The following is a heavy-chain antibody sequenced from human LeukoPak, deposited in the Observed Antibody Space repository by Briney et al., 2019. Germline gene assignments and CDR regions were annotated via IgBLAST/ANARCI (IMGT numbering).Heavy chain of an antibody. Sequence: SVKVSCQASGGTFSSYAISWVRQAPGQGLEWMGGIIPIFGTANYAQKFQGRVTITTDESTSTAYMELSSLRSEDTAVYYCAREGVEMATKYYFDYWGQGTLVTVSS. J-gene: IGHJ4*02. CDR1: GGTFSSYA. CDR3: AREGVEMATKYYFDY. CDR2: IIPIFGTA. V-gene: IGHV1-69*05. D-gene: IGHD5-24*01.